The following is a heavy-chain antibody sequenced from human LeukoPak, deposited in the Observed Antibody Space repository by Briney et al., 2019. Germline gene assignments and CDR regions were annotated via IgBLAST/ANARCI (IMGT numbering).Heavy chain of an antibody. Sequence: SVKVSCKASGGTFSSYAISWVRQAPGQGLEWMGGIIPIFGTANYAQKFQGRVTITTDESTSTAYMELSSLRSEDTAVYYCASPGGGNWQGAFDIWGQGTMVTVSS. V-gene: IGHV1-69*05. CDR1: GGTFSSYA. D-gene: IGHD4-23*01. J-gene: IGHJ3*02. CDR2: IIPIFGTA. CDR3: ASPGGGNWQGAFDI.